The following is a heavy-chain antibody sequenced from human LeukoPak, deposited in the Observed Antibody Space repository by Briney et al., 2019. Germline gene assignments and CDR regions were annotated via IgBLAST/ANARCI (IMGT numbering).Heavy chain of an antibody. V-gene: IGHV3-74*01. CDR3: ARADGSGWLTY. J-gene: IGHJ4*02. D-gene: IGHD6-19*01. CDR2: MNNDGSST. Sequence: GGSLRLSCAASGFTFSSYWMHWVRQAPGKGLVWVPRMNNDGSSTIYADSVKGRFTISRDNAKNTLYLQMNSLRAEDTAVYYCARADGSGWLTYWGQGTLVTVSS. CDR1: GFTFSSYW.